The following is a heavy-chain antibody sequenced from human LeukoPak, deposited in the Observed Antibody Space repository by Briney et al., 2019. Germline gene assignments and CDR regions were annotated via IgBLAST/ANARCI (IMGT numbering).Heavy chain of an antibody. D-gene: IGHD4-23*01. J-gene: IGHJ3*02. CDR1: GYSFTSYW. V-gene: IGHV5-51*01. CDR3: ATHPTVVTGHDAFDI. CDR2: IYPGDSDT. Sequence: PGESLKISCKGSGYSFTSYWIGWVRQMPGKGLEWMGIIYPGDSDTRYSPSFQGQVTISADKSISTAYLQWSSLKASDTAMYYCATHPTVVTGHDAFDIWGQGTMVTVSS.